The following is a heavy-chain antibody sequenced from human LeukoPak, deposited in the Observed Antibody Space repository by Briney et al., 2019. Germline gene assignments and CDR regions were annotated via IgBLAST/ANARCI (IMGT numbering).Heavy chain of an antibody. J-gene: IGHJ5*02. CDR3: AKERPLRGSGGSAFDA. D-gene: IGHD3-10*01. CDR1: GFTFSDYY. Sequence: PTGGSLRLSCAASGFTFSDYYISWVRQAPGKGLEWVSGISGSGGSTYYADSVKGRFTISRDTSKKTMYLQMNSLRAEDTALYYCAKERPLRGSGGSAFDAWGQGTLVTVSS. V-gene: IGHV3-23*01. CDR2: ISGSGGST.